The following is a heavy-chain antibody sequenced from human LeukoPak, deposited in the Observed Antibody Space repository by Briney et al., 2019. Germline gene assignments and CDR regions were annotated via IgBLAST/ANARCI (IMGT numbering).Heavy chain of an antibody. Sequence: KVSCKASGGTFSSYAMSWVRQAPGQGLEWMGGIIPIFGRANYAQKLQGRVTINTDESTSKAYMEQSRQRYEDTAVYYCAIHRQYSYGSINCFDPWGQGTLVTVSS. CDR1: GGTFSSYA. CDR3: AIHRQYSYGSINCFDP. CDR2: IIPIFGRA. J-gene: IGHJ5*02. V-gene: IGHV1-69*05. D-gene: IGHD5-18*01.